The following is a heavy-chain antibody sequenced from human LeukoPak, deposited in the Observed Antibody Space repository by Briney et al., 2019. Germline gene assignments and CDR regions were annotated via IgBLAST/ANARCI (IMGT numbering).Heavy chain of an antibody. CDR3: AKDHSSWYQYYMDV. Sequence: ASVKVSCKASGYTFTSYYMHWVRQAPGQGLEWMGLINPTGGSTGYAQKFQGRVTMTRDMSTSTDYMELSSLRSEDTALYYCAKDHSSWYQYYMDVWGKGTTVTISS. J-gene: IGHJ6*03. CDR2: INPTGGST. CDR1: GYTFTSYY. D-gene: IGHD6-13*01. V-gene: IGHV1-46*01.